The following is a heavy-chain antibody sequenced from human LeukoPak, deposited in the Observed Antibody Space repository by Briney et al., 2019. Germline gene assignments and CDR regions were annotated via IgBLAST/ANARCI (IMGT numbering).Heavy chain of an antibody. CDR3: AREYCSSTSCW. CDR1: GFTFSDYH. V-gene: IGHV3-23*01. J-gene: IGHJ4*02. D-gene: IGHD2-2*01. Sequence: GGSLRLSCVVSGFTFSDYHMNWVRQAPGKGLEWVSAISGSGGSTYYADSVKGRFTISRDNSKNTLYLQMNSLRAEDTAVYYCAREYCSSTSCWWGQGTLVTVSS. CDR2: ISGSGGST.